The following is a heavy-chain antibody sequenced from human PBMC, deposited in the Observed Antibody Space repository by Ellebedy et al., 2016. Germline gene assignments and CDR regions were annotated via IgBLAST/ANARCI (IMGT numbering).Heavy chain of an antibody. CDR2: ISGSGGST. V-gene: IGHV3-23*01. J-gene: IGHJ4*02. Sequence: GGSLRLSXAASGFTFSSYAMSWVRQAPGKGLEWVSAISGSGGSTYYADSVKGRFTISRDNSKNTLYLQMNSLRAEDTAVYYCAINEGHYYDSSGYFTDGHWGQGTLVTVSS. CDR1: GFTFSSYA. CDR3: AINEGHYYDSSGYFTDGH. D-gene: IGHD3-22*01.